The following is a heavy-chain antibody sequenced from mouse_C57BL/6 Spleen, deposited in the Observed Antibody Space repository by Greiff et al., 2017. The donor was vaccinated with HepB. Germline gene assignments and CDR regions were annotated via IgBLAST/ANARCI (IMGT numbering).Heavy chain of an antibody. Sequence: EVKLQQSGPELVKPGASVKISCKASGYSFTGYYMNWVKQSPEKSLEWIGEINPSTGGTTYNQKFKAKATLTVDKSSSTAYMQLKSLTSEDSAVYYCARGTVRDYWGQGTTLTVSS. J-gene: IGHJ2*01. CDR3: ARGTVRDY. V-gene: IGHV1-42*01. D-gene: IGHD3-3*01. CDR1: GYSFTGYY. CDR2: INPSTGGT.